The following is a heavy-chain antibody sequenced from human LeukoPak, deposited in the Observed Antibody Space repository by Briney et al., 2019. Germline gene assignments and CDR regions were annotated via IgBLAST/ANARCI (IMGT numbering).Heavy chain of an antibody. J-gene: IGHJ6*02. CDR3: AKGGLLWFGEDYGMDV. CDR1: GFTFSSYA. D-gene: IGHD3-10*01. V-gene: IGHV3-23*01. CDR2: ISGSGGST. Sequence: GGSLRLPCAASGFTFSSYAMSWVRQAPGKGLEWVSAISGSGGSTYYADSVKGRFTISRDNSKNTLYLQMNSLRAEDTAVYYCAKGGLLWFGEDYGMDVWGQGTTVTVSS.